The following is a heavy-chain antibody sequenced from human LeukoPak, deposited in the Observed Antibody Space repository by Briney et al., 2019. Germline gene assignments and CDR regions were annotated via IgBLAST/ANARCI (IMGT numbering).Heavy chain of an antibody. CDR3: AKEGDYDSSGYYWDYFDY. CDR1: GFTFSSYA. D-gene: IGHD3-22*01. Sequence: PGGSLRLSCAASGFTFSSYAMSWVRQAPGKELEWVSAISGSGGSTYYADSVKGRFTISRDNSKNTLYLQMNSLRAEDTAVYYCAKEGDYDSSGYYWDYFDYWGQGTLVTVSS. V-gene: IGHV3-23*01. J-gene: IGHJ4*02. CDR2: ISGSGGST.